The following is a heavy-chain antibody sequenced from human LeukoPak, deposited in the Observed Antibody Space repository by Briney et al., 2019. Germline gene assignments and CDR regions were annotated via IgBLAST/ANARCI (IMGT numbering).Heavy chain of an antibody. V-gene: IGHV4-39*01. D-gene: IGHD3-9*01. CDR1: GGSISSSSYY. Sequence: SETLSLTCTVSGGSISSSSYYWGWIRQPPGKGLEWIGSIYYSGSTYYNPSLKSRVTISVDTSKNQFSLKLSSVTAADTAVYYCARYQVLRYFDQDYWGQGTLVTVSS. CDR2: IYYSGST. CDR3: ARYQVLRYFDQDY. J-gene: IGHJ4*02.